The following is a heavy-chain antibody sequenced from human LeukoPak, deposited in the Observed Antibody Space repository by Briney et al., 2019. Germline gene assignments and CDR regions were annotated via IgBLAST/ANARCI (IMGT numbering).Heavy chain of an antibody. CDR1: GYTFTSYD. V-gene: IGHV1-3*04. CDR3: ARRLGRSFDY. CDR2: INIGNGNT. D-gene: IGHD2-21*01. J-gene: IGHJ4*02. Sequence: ASVKVSCKASGYTFTSYDINWVRQATGQGLEWMGWINIGNGNTKYSQNFQGRITITRDTSATAAYMDLSSLRSEDTAMYYCARRLGRSFDYWGQGTLVTVSS.